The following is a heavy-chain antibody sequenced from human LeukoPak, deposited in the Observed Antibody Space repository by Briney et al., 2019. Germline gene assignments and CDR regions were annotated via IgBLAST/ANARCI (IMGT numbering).Heavy chain of an antibody. D-gene: IGHD4-17*01. V-gene: IGHV1-69*06. CDR3: ARAVQVTTGGLFDC. CDR2: IIPIFTTA. Sequence: SVTVSCKASGGTFNNYAISWVRQAPGQGLEWVGGIIPIFTTANYAQKFQGRVTITADKSMNTAYMDVSSLRSDDTAVYYCARAVQVTTGGLFDCWGQGTLVTVSS. CDR1: GGTFNNYA. J-gene: IGHJ4*02.